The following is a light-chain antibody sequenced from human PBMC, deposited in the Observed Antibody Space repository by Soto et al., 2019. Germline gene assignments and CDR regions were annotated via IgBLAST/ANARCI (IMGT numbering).Light chain of an antibody. CDR1: QAINDY. J-gene: IGKJ4*01. CDR2: AAI. V-gene: IGKV1-16*01. Sequence: DIHMTQSPSSLSASVGDRVTLTCRASQAINDYLAWFQQKPGKAPRSLIYAAITLQSGVPSRFSGSGSGTDFTLTISSLQPEDSATYYCQQYKSYPLTFGGGTKVEIK. CDR3: QQYKSYPLT.